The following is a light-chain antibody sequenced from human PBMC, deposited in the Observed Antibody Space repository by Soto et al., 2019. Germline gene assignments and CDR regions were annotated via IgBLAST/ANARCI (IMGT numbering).Light chain of an antibody. J-gene: IGKJ5*01. CDR3: QQYGSSPVT. CDR2: GAS. V-gene: IGKV3-20*01. CDR1: QSFRSSY. Sequence: EFVLTQSPGTLSLSPGERATLSCRASQSFRSSYLTWYHQKPGQAPRLLIFGASSRATGIPDRFSGSGSGTDFTLTISRLEPEDFAVYYCQQYGSSPVTFGQGTRLEIK.